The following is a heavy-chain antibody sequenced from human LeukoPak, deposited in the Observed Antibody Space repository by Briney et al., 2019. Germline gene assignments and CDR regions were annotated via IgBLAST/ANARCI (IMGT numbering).Heavy chain of an antibody. CDR1: NFILSTYA. Sequence: GGSLRLSCSASNFILSTYAMSWVRQAPGKGLDWVAYLSGSGGNTYYAESVKGRFTISRDISRDTVYLQMNSLRAEDTAGYYCGKAPHYDFWSGYCYYFDYWGQGTLVTVSS. CDR2: LSGSGGNT. J-gene: IGHJ4*02. CDR3: GKAPHYDFWSGYCYYFDY. D-gene: IGHD3-3*01. V-gene: IGHV3-23*01.